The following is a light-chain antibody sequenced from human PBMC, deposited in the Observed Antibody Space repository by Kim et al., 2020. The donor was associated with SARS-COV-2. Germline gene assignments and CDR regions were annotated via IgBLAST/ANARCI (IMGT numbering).Light chain of an antibody. CDR3: NSRDSSGNHWV. J-gene: IGLJ3*02. CDR1: SLRSYY. Sequence: AWGQTVKITCQGDSLRSYYASWYQQKPGQAPVLVIYGKNNRPSGIPDRFSGSSSGNTASLTITGAQAGDEADYYCNSRDSSGNHWVFGGGTQLTVL. V-gene: IGLV3-19*01. CDR2: GKN.